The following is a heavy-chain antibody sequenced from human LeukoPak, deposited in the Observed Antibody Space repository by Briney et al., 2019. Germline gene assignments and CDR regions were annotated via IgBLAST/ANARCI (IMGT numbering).Heavy chain of an antibody. V-gene: IGHV3-23*01. J-gene: IGHJ4*02. Sequence: PGGSLRLSCAASGFTFSSFAMSWVRKAHGKWLQWVSGSSGSGGSTYYADSVKCRFTLSRDNSKNTLYLQMNSLRAEDTAVYYCTKVGVYSNFYFDYWGQGILVTVSS. CDR1: GFTFSSFA. CDR3: TKVGVYSNFYFDY. CDR2: SSGSGGST. D-gene: IGHD4-11*01.